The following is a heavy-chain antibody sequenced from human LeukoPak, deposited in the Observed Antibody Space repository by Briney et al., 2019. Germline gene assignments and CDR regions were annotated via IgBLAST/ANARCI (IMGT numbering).Heavy chain of an antibody. CDR1: GGSISSSSYY. Sequence: SETLSLTCTGSGGSISSSSYYWGWIRQPPGKGLEWIGTIYYSGSTYHNPSLKSRVTISVDTSKNQFSLQLSSVTAADTAVYYCARNGWTTTVDWYFDLWGRGTLVTVSS. CDR2: IYYSGST. J-gene: IGHJ2*01. V-gene: IGHV4-39*01. CDR3: ARNGWTTTVDWYFDL. D-gene: IGHD4-23*01.